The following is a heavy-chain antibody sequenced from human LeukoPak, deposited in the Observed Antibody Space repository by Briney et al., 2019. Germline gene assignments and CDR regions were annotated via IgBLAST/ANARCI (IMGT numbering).Heavy chain of an antibody. Sequence: AETLSLTCAVYGGSFSGYYRSWIRQPPGKGLEWIGEINHSGSTNYNPSLKSRVTISVDTSKNQFSLKLSSVTAADTAVYYCARVGYSSIWIDYWGQGTLVTVSS. CDR1: GGSFSGYY. D-gene: IGHD6-13*01. CDR3: ARVGYSSIWIDY. J-gene: IGHJ4*02. CDR2: INHSGST. V-gene: IGHV4-34*01.